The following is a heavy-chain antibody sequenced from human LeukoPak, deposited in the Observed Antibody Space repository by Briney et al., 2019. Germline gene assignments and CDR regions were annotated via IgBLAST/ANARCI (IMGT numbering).Heavy chain of an antibody. V-gene: IGHV3-23*01. CDR2: ISAGPGDT. D-gene: IGHD1-14*01. Sequence: GGSLRLSCVASGFTFSSHAMYWVRQAPGKGLEWVSTISAGPGDTYYADSVKGRFTISRDNSKNTLFLQMNSLRAEDTALYYCVRRGTNLYLDFWGRGTLVTVSS. CDR3: VRRGTNLYLDF. J-gene: IGHJ2*01. CDR1: GFTFSSHA.